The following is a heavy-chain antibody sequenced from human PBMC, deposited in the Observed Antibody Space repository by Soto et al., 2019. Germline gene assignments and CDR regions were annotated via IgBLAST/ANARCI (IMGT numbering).Heavy chain of an antibody. CDR2: IGDSGDVT. Sequence: EVQLLESGGGLVQPGGSLRLSCAASGFTFSSYAMSWVRQAPGKGLEWVSTIGDSGDVTHYADSVKGRFTISRDSSKNTLYVQMNSLRAEDTAVYYCAKDVGHIVGASDYWGQGTLVTVSS. CDR3: AKDVGHIVGASDY. J-gene: IGHJ4*02. V-gene: IGHV3-23*01. CDR1: GFTFSSYA. D-gene: IGHD1-26*01.